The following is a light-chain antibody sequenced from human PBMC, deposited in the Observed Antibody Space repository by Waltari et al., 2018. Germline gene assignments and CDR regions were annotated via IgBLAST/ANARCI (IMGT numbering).Light chain of an antibody. CDR2: GAS. V-gene: IGKV3-20*01. J-gene: IGKJ2*01. Sequence: EIVLTQSPGTLSLSPGERATLSCRASQCVSSSYLAWYQQKPGQAPRLLIYGASSRATGIPDRFSGSGSVTDFNLTISRLEPEDFAVYYCQQYGSSPYTFGQGTKLEIK. CDR1: QCVSSSY. CDR3: QQYGSSPYT.